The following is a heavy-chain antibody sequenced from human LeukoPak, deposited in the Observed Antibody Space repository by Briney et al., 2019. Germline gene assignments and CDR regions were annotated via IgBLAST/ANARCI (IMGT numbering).Heavy chain of an antibody. CDR2: IYYSGGT. J-gene: IGHJ6*02. CDR1: GGSVSSRTYY. Sequence: SETLSLTCSVSGGSVSSRTYYWGWIRQSPGKGLEWIGRIYYSGGTYYNPSLNSRVTLSVDTSKNQFSLRLSSVTAADAAVYYCARQEYYFDNSGYYHGTYSYYSGMDVWGQGTTVTISS. D-gene: IGHD3-22*01. CDR3: ARQEYYFDNSGYYHGTYSYYSGMDV. V-gene: IGHV4-39*01.